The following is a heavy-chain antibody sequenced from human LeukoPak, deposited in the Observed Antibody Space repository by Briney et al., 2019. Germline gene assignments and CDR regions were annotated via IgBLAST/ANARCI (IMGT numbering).Heavy chain of an antibody. Sequence: SETLSLTCTVSGGSISSSSYYWSWIRQPAGKGLEWIGRIYTSGSTNYNPSLKSRVTMSVDTSKNQFSLKLSSVTAADTAVYYCARYSYGTNFDYWGQGTLVTVSS. CDR3: ARYSYGTNFDY. CDR1: GGSISSSSYY. CDR2: IYTSGST. V-gene: IGHV4-61*02. D-gene: IGHD5-18*01. J-gene: IGHJ4*02.